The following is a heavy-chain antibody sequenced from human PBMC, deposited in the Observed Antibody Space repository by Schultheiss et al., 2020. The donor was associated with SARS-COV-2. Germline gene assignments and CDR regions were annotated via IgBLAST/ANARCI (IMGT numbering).Heavy chain of an antibody. CDR3: ARGSGWYSLMAHFFDY. V-gene: IGHV4-34*01. D-gene: IGHD6-19*01. Sequence: SETLSLTCAVYGGSFSGYYWSWIRQPPGKGLEYIGEISRSGSTNYNPSLMSRVTISVDTSKNQFSLKLSSVTAADTAVYYCARGSGWYSLMAHFFDYWGHGTLVTVSS. J-gene: IGHJ4*01. CDR1: GGSFSGYY. CDR2: ISRSGST.